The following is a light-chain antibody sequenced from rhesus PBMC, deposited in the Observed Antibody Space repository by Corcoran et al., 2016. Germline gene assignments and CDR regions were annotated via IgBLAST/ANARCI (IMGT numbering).Light chain of an antibody. CDR1: QSVGSY. Sequence: ETVVTQSPATLSLSPGERATLSCRASQSVGSYLAWYQQKPGQAPKLLIYGASSRATGIPDRFRGSGSGTDFTLTISSLEHEDVGVYYCQQSSNLFTFGPGTKLDIK. V-gene: IGKV3-24*04. CDR2: GAS. CDR3: QQSSNLFT. J-gene: IGKJ3*01.